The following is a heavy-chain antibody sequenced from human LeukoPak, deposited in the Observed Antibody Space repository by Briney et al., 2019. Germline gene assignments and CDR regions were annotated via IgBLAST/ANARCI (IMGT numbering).Heavy chain of an antibody. CDR3: AKDGIPYYYDSSGLYYFDY. V-gene: IGHV3-30-3*01. D-gene: IGHD3-22*01. J-gene: IGHJ4*02. Sequence: GGSLRLSCAASGFTFSSYAMHWVRQAPGKGLEWVAVISYDGSNKYYADSVKGRFTISRDNSKNTLYLQMNSLRAEDTAVYYCAKDGIPYYYDSSGLYYFDYWGQGTLVTVSS. CDR2: ISYDGSNK. CDR1: GFTFSSYA.